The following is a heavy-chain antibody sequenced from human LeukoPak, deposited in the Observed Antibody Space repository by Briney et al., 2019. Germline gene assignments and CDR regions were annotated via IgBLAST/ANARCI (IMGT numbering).Heavy chain of an antibody. Sequence: SETLSLTCTVSGGSISSYYWSWIRQPPGKGLEWIGYIYYSGSTNYNPSLKSRVTISVDTSKNQFSLKLSSVTAADTAVYYCARDGGSYHDYYYYMDVWGKGTTVTVSS. CDR1: GGSISSYY. D-gene: IGHD1-26*01. CDR2: IYYSGST. V-gene: IGHV4-59*01. CDR3: ARDGGSYHDYYYYMDV. J-gene: IGHJ6*03.